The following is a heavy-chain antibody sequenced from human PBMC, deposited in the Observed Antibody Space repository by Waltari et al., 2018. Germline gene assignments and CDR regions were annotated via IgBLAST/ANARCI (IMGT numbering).Heavy chain of an antibody. CDR3: ARGAIAAAGRYI. J-gene: IGHJ3*02. D-gene: IGHD6-13*01. CDR1: GGSISSGGYY. CDR2: IDYSGST. V-gene: IGHV4-31*03. Sequence: QVQLQESGPGLVKPSQTLSLTCTVSGGSISSGGYYWSWIRQHPGKGLEWIGYIDYSGSTYYHPSLKSRVTISVDTSKNQFSLKLSAVTAADTAGYYCARGAIAAAGRYIWGQGTMVTVSS.